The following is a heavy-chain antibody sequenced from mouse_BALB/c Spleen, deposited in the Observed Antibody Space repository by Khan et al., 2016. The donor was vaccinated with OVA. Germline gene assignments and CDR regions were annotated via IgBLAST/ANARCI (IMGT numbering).Heavy chain of an antibody. CDR1: GYTFTSYT. V-gene: IGHV1-4*01. D-gene: IGHD2-14*01. Sequence: QVQLQQSGAELVRPGASVKMSCKASGYTFTSYTIHWIKERPGQGLEWIGYINPSNGYTNYNQKFKDKATLTTDKSSTTAYLQMSSLTSDYSAVYNGVRDGAYHRNDGWFAYWGQGTLVTVSA. J-gene: IGHJ3*01. CDR2: INPSNGYT. CDR3: VRDGAYHRNDGWFAY.